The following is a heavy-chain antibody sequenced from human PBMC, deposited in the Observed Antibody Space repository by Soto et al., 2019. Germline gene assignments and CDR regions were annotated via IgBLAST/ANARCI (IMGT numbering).Heavy chain of an antibody. Sequence: SYTLSLTCTIPGRSISSYYWSWIRQPPGSGLEWIGYIYYSGSTNYNPSLKSRVTISVDTSKNQFSLKLSSVTAADTAVYYCARGWHNVVVPAATIPGWYFDLWGRGTLVT. J-gene: IGHJ2*01. D-gene: IGHD2-2*01. CDR3: ARGWHNVVVPAATIPGWYFDL. CDR2: IYYSGST. CDR1: GRSISSYY. V-gene: IGHV4-59*07.